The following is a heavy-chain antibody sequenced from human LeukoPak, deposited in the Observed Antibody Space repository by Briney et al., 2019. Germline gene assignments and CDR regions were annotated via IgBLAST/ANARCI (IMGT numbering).Heavy chain of an antibody. CDR2: IYSGGST. V-gene: IGHV3-66*01. J-gene: IGHJ3*02. Sequence: PGGSLRLSCAASGFTVSSNYMSWVRQAPGKGLEWVSVIYSGGSTYYADSVKGRFTISRDNSKNTVYLQMNSLRAEDTAVYYCARDQGYCSSTSCPDAFDIWGQGTMVTVSS. CDR3: ARDQGYCSSTSCPDAFDI. D-gene: IGHD2-2*01. CDR1: GFTVSSNY.